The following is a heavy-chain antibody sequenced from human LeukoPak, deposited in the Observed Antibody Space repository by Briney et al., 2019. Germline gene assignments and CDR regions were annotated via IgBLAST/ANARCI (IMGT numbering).Heavy chain of an antibody. Sequence: GSLRLSCTVSGFTVSSNSMSWVRQPPGKGLEWIGEINHSGSTNYNPSLKSRVTISVDTSKIQFSLKLSSVTAADTAVYYCASLRQQLVSNYYMDVWGKGTTVTVSS. CDR1: GFTVSSNS. CDR3: ASLRQQLVSNYYMDV. CDR2: INHSGST. J-gene: IGHJ6*03. V-gene: IGHV4-34*01. D-gene: IGHD6-13*01.